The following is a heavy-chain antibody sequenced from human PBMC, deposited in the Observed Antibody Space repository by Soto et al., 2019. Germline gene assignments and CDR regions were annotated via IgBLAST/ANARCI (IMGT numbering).Heavy chain of an antibody. CDR1: GFSLSTSGVG. CDR2: IYWDDDK. CDR3: AHRQAYDILTGPFDY. D-gene: IGHD3-9*01. J-gene: IGHJ4*02. Sequence: QITLKESGPTLVKPTQTLTLTCTFSGFSLSTSGVGVGWIRQPPGKALEWLALIYWDDDKRYSPSLKSRLTNTQDASTHQVVLTMTNLDPVDLPTYYRAHRQAYDILTGPFDYWGQGTLVTGSS. V-gene: IGHV2-5*02.